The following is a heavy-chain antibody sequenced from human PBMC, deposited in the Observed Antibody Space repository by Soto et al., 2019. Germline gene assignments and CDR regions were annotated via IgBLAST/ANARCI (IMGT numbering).Heavy chain of an antibody. V-gene: IGHV4-31*01. CDR1: GGSITSGGYY. D-gene: IGHD3-22*01. CDR2: IHYSGST. CDR3: ATNGLYYDSSCPKYPQH. Sequence: SETLSLTCTVSGGSITSGGYYWSWIRKHPWHGLECLGHIHYSGSTDYNPSLTRLVSISVDTSKNQFSLKLSSVTAADTAVYYCATNGLYYDSSCPKYPQHWGQGTLVTVSS. J-gene: IGHJ1*01.